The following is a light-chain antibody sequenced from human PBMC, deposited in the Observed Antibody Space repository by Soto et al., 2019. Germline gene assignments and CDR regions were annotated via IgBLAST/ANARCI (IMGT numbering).Light chain of an antibody. CDR1: QSVGNS. CDR2: GAS. CDR3: QQYYAWPPIT. J-gene: IGKJ5*01. Sequence: EIVMTQSPATLSVSPGERVTLSCRASQSVGNSVSWYQHKPGQSPRLLIFGASTGATGVSDRFSGSGSWTDFSLTTSSLQSEDLAVYYCQQYYAWPPITFGQGTRLEI. V-gene: IGKV3-15*01.